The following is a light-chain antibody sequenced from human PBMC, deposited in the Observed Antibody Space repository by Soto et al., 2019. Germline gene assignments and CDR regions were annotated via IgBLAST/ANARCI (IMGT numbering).Light chain of an antibody. CDR3: QQYSSYPWT. CDR2: KAS. J-gene: IGKJ1*01. Sequence: DIQMTQSPSTLSASVGDRVTITCRASQSISSWVAWYQQKPGKAPKLLIYKASSLESGVPSRFSGSGSGTEFTLTISSLQTDDFATYYCQQYSSYPWTFGQGTKVKIK. V-gene: IGKV1-5*03. CDR1: QSISSW.